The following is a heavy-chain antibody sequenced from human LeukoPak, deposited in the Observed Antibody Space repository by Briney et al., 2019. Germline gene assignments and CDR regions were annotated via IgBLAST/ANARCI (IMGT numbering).Heavy chain of an antibody. CDR1: GYTFTSYG. CDR3: AGAGPYYWYFDL. CDR2: ISAYNGNT. J-gene: IGHJ2*01. Sequence: AASVKVSCKASGYTFTSYGISWVRQAPRQGLEWMGWISAYNGNTNYAQKLQGRVTMTTDTSTSTAYMELRSLRSDDTAVYYCAGAGPYYWYFDLWGRGTLVTVSS. V-gene: IGHV1-18*01.